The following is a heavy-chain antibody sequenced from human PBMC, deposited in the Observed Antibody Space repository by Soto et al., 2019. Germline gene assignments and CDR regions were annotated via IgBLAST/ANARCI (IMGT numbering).Heavy chain of an antibody. J-gene: IGHJ6*02. CDR2: IYSSGST. CDR1: GDSVSRYY. CDR3: VRHVHSGSWCVDV. Sequence: QVQLQESGPGLVKPSETLSLTCTVSGDSVSRYYWSWIRQPPGKGLEWIGYIYSSGSTNDNPSLRSRVTRSLDTSKNQLSLRLTSVLAAEAALSDCVRHVHSGSWCVDVWGQGTTVTVSS. V-gene: IGHV4-4*08. D-gene: IGHD6-13*01.